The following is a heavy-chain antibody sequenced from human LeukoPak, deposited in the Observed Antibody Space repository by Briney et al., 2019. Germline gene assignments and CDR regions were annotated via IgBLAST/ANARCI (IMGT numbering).Heavy chain of an antibody. V-gene: IGHV3-23*01. J-gene: IGHJ5*02. CDR3: ARVGERIRYFDWSDQNWFDP. Sequence: GGSLRLSCAASGFTFSTYAMNWVRQVPGKGPEWVSTMSGSGSSTDYADSVKGRFTISRDNSKNTPYLQMNSLRAEDTAVYYCARVGERIRYFDWSDQNWFDPWGQGTLVTVSS. CDR1: GFTFSTYA. D-gene: IGHD3-9*01. CDR2: MSGSGSST.